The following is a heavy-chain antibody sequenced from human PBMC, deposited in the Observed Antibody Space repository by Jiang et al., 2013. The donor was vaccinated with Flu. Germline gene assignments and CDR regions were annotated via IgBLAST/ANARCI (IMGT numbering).Heavy chain of an antibody. Sequence: LLKPSETLSLTCTVSGGSISSYYWSWIRQPPGKGLEWIGYIYYSGSTNYNPSLKSRVTISVDTSKNQFSLKLSSVTAADTAVYYCASSLRFLEWLRFDPWGQGTLVTVSS. CDR2: IYYSGST. J-gene: IGHJ5*02. D-gene: IGHD3-3*01. CDR1: GGSISSYY. V-gene: IGHV4-59*08. CDR3: ASSLRFLEWLRFDP.